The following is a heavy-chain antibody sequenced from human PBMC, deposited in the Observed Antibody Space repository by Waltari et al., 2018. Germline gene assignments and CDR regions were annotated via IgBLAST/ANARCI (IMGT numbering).Heavy chain of an antibody. CDR2: IDYSGST. J-gene: IGHJ6*02. CDR3: ARDGRTGYYRGYYYYGMDV. V-gene: IGHV4-59*01. CDR1: GGSIISYY. Sequence: QVQLQESGPGLVKPSETLSLTCTVSGGSIISYYWSWLRPPPGKGLEWIGYIDYSGSTNYNPSLKSRVTISVDTSKNQFSLKLSSVTAADTAVYYCARDGRTGYYRGYYYYGMDVWGQGTTVTVSS. D-gene: IGHD3-9*01.